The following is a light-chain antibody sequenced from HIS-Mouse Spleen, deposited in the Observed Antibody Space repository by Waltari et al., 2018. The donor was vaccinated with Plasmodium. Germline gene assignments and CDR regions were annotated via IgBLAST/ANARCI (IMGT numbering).Light chain of an antibody. V-gene: IGKV1-17*01. CDR3: LKHNSYPIP. CDR2: AAS. CDR1: QGIRND. Sequence: DIQMTQSPSSLSASVGDRVTITCRAIQGIRNDLGWYQQKPVKAPKRRIYAASSLQRGVTSRFSGSGAGTEFTLPISSLQPEDFATYYCLKHNSYPIPFGQGTRLEIK. J-gene: IGKJ5*01.